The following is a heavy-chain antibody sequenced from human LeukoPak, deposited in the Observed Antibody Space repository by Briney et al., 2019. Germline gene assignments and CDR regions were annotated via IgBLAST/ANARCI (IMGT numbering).Heavy chain of an antibody. CDR2: IYTTGSA. V-gene: IGHV4-4*07. CDR1: GDSIRSYY. CDR3: ARGYGSGWCLDY. D-gene: IGHD6-19*01. J-gene: IGHJ4*02. Sequence: PSETLSLTCTVSGDSIRSYYWSWFRQPAGKGLEWIGRIYTTGSANYNPSLKSRVIMSVDTSKNQFSLKLSSVTAADTAVYYCARGYGSGWCLDYWGQGTLVTVSS.